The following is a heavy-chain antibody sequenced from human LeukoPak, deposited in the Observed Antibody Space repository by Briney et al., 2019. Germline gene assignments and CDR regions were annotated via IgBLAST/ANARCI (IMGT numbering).Heavy chain of an antibody. CDR3: AKGSYYDSSGSFYFDY. CDR1: GFTFSSYA. D-gene: IGHD3-22*01. J-gene: IGHJ4*02. V-gene: IGHV3-23*01. Sequence: GVSLRLSCAASGFTFSSYAMSWVRQAPGKGLEWVSGISGSGDNTYYADSVKGRFTISRDNSKNTLYVQVNSLGTEDTAAYYCAKGSYYDSSGSFYFDYWGQGTLVTVSS. CDR2: ISGSGDNT.